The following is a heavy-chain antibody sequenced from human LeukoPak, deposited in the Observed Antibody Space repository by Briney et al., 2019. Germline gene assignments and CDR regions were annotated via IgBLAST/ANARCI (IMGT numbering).Heavy chain of an antibody. V-gene: IGHV4-39*01. D-gene: IGHD5/OR15-5a*01. CDR1: GDSISNHIYY. Sequence: PSETLSLTCAVSGDSISNHIYYWDWICQTPGKGLEWIGAVYYTGNAYYNPSLKSRVTISVDTSDNRFSLHLSSVNAADTAIYYCARLRALSGHRGAFDIWGQGTLVTVSS. CDR2: VYYTGNA. J-gene: IGHJ3*02. CDR3: ARLRALSGHRGAFDI.